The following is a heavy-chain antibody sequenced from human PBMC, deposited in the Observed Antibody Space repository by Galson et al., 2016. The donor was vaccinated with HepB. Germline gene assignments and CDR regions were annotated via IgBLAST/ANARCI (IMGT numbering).Heavy chain of an antibody. CDR3: ARGGGPAAAV. V-gene: IGHV3-21*01. J-gene: IGHJ4*02. Sequence: SLRLSCAASGFTFSSYSMNWVRQAPGKGLXXVSSISGSSSYIYYADSVKGRFTISRDNAKNSLSLQMNSLRAEDTAVYYCARGGGPAAAVWGQGTLVTVSS. CDR2: ISGSSSYI. D-gene: IGHD6-13*01. CDR1: GFTFSSYS.